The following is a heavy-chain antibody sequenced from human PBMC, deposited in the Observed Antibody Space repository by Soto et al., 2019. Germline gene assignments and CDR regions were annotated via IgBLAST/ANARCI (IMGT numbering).Heavy chain of an antibody. CDR3: ARPLSSQQPIGY. CDR2: ISSSSSYI. V-gene: IGHV3-21*01. Sequence: PGGSLRLSCAASGFTFSSYAMSWVRQAPGKGLEWVSSISSSSSYIYYADSVKGRFTISRDNAKNSLYLQMNSLRAEDTAVYYCARPLSSQQPIGYWGQGTLVTVSS. J-gene: IGHJ4*02. CDR1: GFTFSSYA. D-gene: IGHD6-13*01.